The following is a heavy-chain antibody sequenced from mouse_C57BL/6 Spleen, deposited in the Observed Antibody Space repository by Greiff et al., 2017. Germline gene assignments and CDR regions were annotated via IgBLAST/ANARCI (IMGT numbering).Heavy chain of an antibody. J-gene: IGHJ2*01. D-gene: IGHD2-4*01. V-gene: IGHV5-15*01. Sequence: EVKLMESGGGLVQPGGSLKLSCAASGFTFSDYGMAWVRQAPSKGPEWVAFISNLAYSIYYADTVTGRFTISRENAKNTLYLEMSSLRSEDTAMXYCERGGNYDDYFDYWGQGTTLTVSS. CDR3: ERGGNYDDYFDY. CDR1: GFTFSDYG. CDR2: ISNLAYSI.